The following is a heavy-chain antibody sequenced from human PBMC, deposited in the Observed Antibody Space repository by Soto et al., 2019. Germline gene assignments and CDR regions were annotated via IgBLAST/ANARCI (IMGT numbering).Heavy chain of an antibody. V-gene: IGHV1-69*01. CDR3: ARMAAGGSGYLRRYYFYY. Sequence: QVQLVQSGAEVKKPGSSVKVSCKASGGTFSSYAISWVRQAPGQGLEWMGGIIPIFGTANYAQKFQGRVTITADESTSTAYIDLSSLRSEDTAVYYCARMAAGGSGYLRRYYFYYWVQLTLVTVAS. CDR2: IIPIFGTA. D-gene: IGHD3-22*01. CDR1: GGTFSSYA. J-gene: IGHJ4*02.